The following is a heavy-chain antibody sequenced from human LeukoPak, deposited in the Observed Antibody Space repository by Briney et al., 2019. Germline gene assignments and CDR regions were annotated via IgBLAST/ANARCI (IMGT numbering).Heavy chain of an antibody. CDR1: VFTFKNYA. J-gene: IGHJ4*02. CDR2: ICSSSSYT. Sequence: GGSLSLSCAPSVFTFKNYAMNWVRQAPGRGGEWVSSICSSSSYTYNADSVKGPFTISRDNAKNSLYLQMNSPRAEDTAVYYCARDMGYYFDYWGQGTLVTVSS. CDR3: ARDMGYYFDY. D-gene: IGHD1-26*01. V-gene: IGHV3-21*01.